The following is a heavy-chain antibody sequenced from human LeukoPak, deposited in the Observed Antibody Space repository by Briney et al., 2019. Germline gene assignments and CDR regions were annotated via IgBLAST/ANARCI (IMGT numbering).Heavy chain of an antibody. J-gene: IGHJ5*02. D-gene: IGHD3-3*01. CDR2: IYSGGST. CDR1: GFTVSSNY. Sequence: GGSLRLSCAASGFTVSSNYMSWVRQAPGKGLEWVSVIYSGGSTHYADSVKGRFTISRDNSKNTLYLQMNSLRAEDTAVYYCARLMYYDFWSGYSPKIDEIGPWGQGTLVTVSS. V-gene: IGHV3-66*02. CDR3: ARLMYYDFWSGYSPKIDEIGP.